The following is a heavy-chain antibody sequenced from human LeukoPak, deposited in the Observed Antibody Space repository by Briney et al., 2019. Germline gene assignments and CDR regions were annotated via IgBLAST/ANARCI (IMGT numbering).Heavy chain of an antibody. Sequence: GGSLRLSCAASGFTFNRAWMSWVRQAPGKGLEWVGRIKNKTDGETTDYAAPVKGRFTISRDDSKNTLYLQMNSLKTEDTALYYCTTAPSGYAYMNGWHLDYWGQGALVTVSS. CDR1: GFTFNRAW. CDR3: TTAPSGYAYMNGWHLDY. CDR2: IKNKTDGETT. V-gene: IGHV3-15*01. J-gene: IGHJ4*02. D-gene: IGHD5-18*01.